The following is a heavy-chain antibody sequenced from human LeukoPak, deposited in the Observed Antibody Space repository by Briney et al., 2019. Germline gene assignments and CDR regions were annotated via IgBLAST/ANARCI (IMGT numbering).Heavy chain of an antibody. J-gene: IGHJ3*02. D-gene: IGHD1-26*01. CDR1: GYTFTGYY. CDR2: INPNSGGT. CDR3: ARGLGTQRPYAFDI. Sequence: ASVKVSCKASGYTFTGYYMHWVRQAPGQGLEWMGWINPNSGGTNYAQKFQGRVTMTRDTSISTAYMELSRLSSDDTAVYYCARGLGTQRPYAFDIWGQGTMVTVSS. V-gene: IGHV1-2*02.